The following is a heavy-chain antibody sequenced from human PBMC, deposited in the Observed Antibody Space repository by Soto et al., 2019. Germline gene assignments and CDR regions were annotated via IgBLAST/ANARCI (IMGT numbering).Heavy chain of an antibody. V-gene: IGHV4-34*01. Sequence: QVQLQQWGAGLVKPSETLSLSCAVYGQSFSGHSWAWIRQPPGKGLEWIGEINERGSTYYNPSIKSRVTISTDTSKNQFSLKLSSVSAADTAAYFCARGSGIVALPGELEDVKYDYWGQGTLVNVSS. CDR2: INERGST. D-gene: IGHD1-1*01. CDR1: GQSFSGHS. J-gene: IGHJ4*02. CDR3: ARGSGIVALPGELEDVKYDY.